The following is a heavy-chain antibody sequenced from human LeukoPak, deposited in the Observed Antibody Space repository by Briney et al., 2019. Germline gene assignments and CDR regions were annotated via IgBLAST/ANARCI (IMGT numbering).Heavy chain of an antibody. CDR2: ISSSGDTI. V-gene: IGHV3-48*03. CDR1: GFTFSTYE. D-gene: IGHD6-19*01. Sequence: GGSLRLSCAASGFTFSTYEMNWVRQAPGKGVEWVSYISSSGDTIYYADSVKGRFTISRDNAKNSLYLQMNSLRAEDTAVYYCAREYSSGWYGHFDYWDQGTLVTVSS. CDR3: AREYSSGWYGHFDY. J-gene: IGHJ4*02.